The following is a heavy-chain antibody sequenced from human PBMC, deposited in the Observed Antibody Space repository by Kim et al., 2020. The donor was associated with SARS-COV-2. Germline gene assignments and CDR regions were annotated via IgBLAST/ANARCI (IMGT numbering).Heavy chain of an antibody. J-gene: IGHJ4*02. CDR3: VREPSN. V-gene: IGHV3-11*01. CDR2: GSSM. Sequence: GSSMTCADSVNGRFRISRDNANKSLSLQMNSLTPEDTAVYYCVREPSNWGQGTLVTVSS. D-gene: IGHD6-6*01.